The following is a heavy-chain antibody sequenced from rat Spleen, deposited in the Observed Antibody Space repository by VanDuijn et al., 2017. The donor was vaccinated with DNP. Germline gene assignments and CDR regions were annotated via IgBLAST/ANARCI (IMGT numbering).Heavy chain of an antibody. CDR3: TTDLSGAFDY. V-gene: IGHV5-20*01. CDR1: GFTFSNYG. Sequence: EVQLVESGGGLVQPGRSLKLSCAASGFTFSNYGMAWVRQAPKKCLEWVAYINYDGSSTYYRDSVKGRFSLSRDNAKSTLYLQMDSLRSEDTATYYCTTDLSGAFDYWGQGVMVTVSS. J-gene: IGHJ2*01. CDR2: INYDGSST. D-gene: IGHD3-1*01.